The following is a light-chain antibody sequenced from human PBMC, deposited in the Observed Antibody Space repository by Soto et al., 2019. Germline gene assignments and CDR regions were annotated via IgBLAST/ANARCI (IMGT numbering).Light chain of an antibody. J-gene: IGKJ3*01. V-gene: IGKV3-20*01. CDR1: QSVSSSY. Sequence: EIVLTQSPGTLSLSPGERATLSCRASQSVSSSYLAWYQQKPGQAPGLLIYGASSRATGIPDRFSGSGSGTHFTLTISRLEPEDFAVYYCQQYGSSPFTFGPGTKVEIK. CDR3: QQYGSSPFT. CDR2: GAS.